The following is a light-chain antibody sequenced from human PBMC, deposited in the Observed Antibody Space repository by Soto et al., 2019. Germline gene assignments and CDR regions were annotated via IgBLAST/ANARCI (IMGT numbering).Light chain of an antibody. Sequence: QSVVTQPPSASGTPGQRVTISCSGSSSNIGSNTVNWYQQLPGTAPKLLIYSNNQRPSGVPDRFSGSKSGTSASLAISGLQSEDEAHYYCAAWDDSLNGFYVFGTGTKV. CDR3: AAWDDSLNGFYV. J-gene: IGLJ1*01. CDR2: SNN. CDR1: SSNIGSNT. V-gene: IGLV1-44*01.